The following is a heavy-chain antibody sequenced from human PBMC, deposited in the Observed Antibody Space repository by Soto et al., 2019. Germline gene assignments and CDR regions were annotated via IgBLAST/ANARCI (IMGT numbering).Heavy chain of an antibody. V-gene: IGHV3-23*01. CDR3: AKDLDYGDWYYFDY. CDR2: ISGSGGST. D-gene: IGHD4-17*01. Sequence: GGSLRLSCAASGFTFSSYAMSWVRQAPGKGLEWVSAISGSGGSTYYADSVRGRFTISRDNSKNTLYLQMNSLRAEDTAVYYCAKDLDYGDWYYFDYWGQGTLVTVSS. J-gene: IGHJ4*02. CDR1: GFTFSSYA.